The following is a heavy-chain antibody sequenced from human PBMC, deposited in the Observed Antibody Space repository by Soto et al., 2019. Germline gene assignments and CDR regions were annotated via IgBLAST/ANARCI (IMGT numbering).Heavy chain of an antibody. CDR2: TFNSGNT. D-gene: IGHD2-2*01. CDR1: GGAISKSS. Sequence: SETLSLTCTVSGGAISKSSWSWIRQSPGKGLEWIGNTFNSGNTNYNPSLKSRVSISLDMSKNQFSLELTSVTAADTAVYFCARYCSSVTCHGFDPWGQGTLVTVSS. CDR3: ARYCSSVTCHGFDP. J-gene: IGHJ5*02. V-gene: IGHV4-59*01.